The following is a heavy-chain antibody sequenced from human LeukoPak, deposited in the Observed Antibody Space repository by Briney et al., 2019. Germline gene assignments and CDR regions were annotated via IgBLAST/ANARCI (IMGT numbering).Heavy chain of an antibody. CDR3: AKDHTARDYFDY. CDR1: AGSFSGYY. CDR2: INHTGST. D-gene: IGHD5-18*01. Sequence: SETLSLTCAVYAGSFSGYYWSWIRQPPGKGLEWIGEINHTGSTTYNPSLKSRVTISLDTSKNQFSLKLSSVTAADTAVYYCAKDHTARDYFDYWGQGTLVTVSS. V-gene: IGHV4-34*01. J-gene: IGHJ4*02.